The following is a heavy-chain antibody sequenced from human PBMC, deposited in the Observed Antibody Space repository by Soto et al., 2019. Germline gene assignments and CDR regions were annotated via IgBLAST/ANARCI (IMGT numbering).Heavy chain of an antibody. D-gene: IGHD3-3*02. J-gene: IGHJ6*02. CDR2: IRSKAYGGTT. Sequence: GGSLGLSCTASEFAFGGYAMSWFRKATGKGLEWVGFIRSKAYGGTTEYAASVKGRFTISRDDSKSIAYLQMNSLKTEDTAVYYCTRDKPLAYYYYYGMDVWGQGTTVTVSS. CDR1: EFAFGGYA. CDR3: TRDKPLAYYYYYGMDV. V-gene: IGHV3-49*03.